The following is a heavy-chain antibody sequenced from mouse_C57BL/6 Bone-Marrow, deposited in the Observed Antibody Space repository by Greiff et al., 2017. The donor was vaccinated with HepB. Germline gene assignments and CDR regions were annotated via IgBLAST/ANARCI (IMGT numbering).Heavy chain of an antibody. Sequence: EVKLMESGGGLVQSGRSLRLSCATSGFTFSDFYMEWVRQAPGKGLEWIAASRNKANDYTTEYSASVKGRFIVSRDTSQSILYLQMNALRAEDTAIYYCAREEYAMDYWGQGTSVTVSS. CDR1: GFTFSDFY. J-gene: IGHJ4*01. CDR2: SRNKANDYTT. V-gene: IGHV7-1*01. CDR3: AREEYAMDY.